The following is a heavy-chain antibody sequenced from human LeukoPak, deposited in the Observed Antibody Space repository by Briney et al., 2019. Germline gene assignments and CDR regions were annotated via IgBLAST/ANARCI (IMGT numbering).Heavy chain of an antibody. J-gene: IGHJ4*02. D-gene: IGHD6-19*01. CDR2: ISDSGGST. V-gene: IGHV3-23*01. CDR3: AKLPVSYSSGWSNFDY. CDR1: GFTFSSYA. Sequence: GGSLRLSCAASGFTFSSYAMGWVRQAPGKGLEWVSGISDSGGSTYYTDSVKGRFTISRDNSKNTVFLQMNSLRAEDTAIYYCAKLPVSYSSGWSNFDYWGQGTLVTVSS.